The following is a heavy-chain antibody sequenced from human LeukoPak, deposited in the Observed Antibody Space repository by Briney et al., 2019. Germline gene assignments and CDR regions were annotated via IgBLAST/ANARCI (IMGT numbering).Heavy chain of an antibody. J-gene: IGHJ5*02. CDR1: GGSFSGYY. D-gene: IGHD3-10*01. Sequence: SETLSLTCAVYGGSFSGYYWSWIRQPPGKGLEWIGEINHSGSTNYNPSLKSRVTISVDTSKNQFSLQLNSVTPEDTAVYYCARESTDGSGSYSFAWFDPWGQGTLVTVSS. CDR2: INHSGST. V-gene: IGHV4-34*01. CDR3: ARESTDGSGSYSFAWFDP.